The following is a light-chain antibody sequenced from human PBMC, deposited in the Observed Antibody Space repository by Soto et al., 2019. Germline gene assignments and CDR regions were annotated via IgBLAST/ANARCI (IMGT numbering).Light chain of an antibody. Sequence: QSVLTQPPSVSAAPGQKVTISCSGSSYNIGGNYVSWYQHLPGTAPKLLIYDNNKRPSGIPDRFSGSKSGTSATLGITGLQTGDEADYYCGTWDTSLSEGIFGGGTKLTVL. J-gene: IGLJ2*01. CDR2: DNN. V-gene: IGLV1-51*01. CDR3: GTWDTSLSEGI. CDR1: SYNIGGNY.